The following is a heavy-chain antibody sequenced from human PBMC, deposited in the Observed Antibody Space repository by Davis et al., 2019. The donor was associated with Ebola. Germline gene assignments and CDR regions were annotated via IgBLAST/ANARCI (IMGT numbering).Heavy chain of an antibody. D-gene: IGHD2-15*01. V-gene: IGHV3-7*03. CDR3: ARVMVGILNV. CDR1: GFTFSTSW. J-gene: IGHJ6*02. CDR2: INWDEKEK. Sequence: GESLKISCAASGFTFSTSWMGWVRQPPGKGLEWVATINWDEKEKYYVDSVRGRFTISRDNAKNSLYLQMNSLRAEDTAVYYCARVMVGILNVWGQGTTVTVSS.